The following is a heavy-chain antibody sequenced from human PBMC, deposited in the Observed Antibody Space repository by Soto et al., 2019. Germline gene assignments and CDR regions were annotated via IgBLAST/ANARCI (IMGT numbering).Heavy chain of an antibody. CDR3: LKDGLTSLFGLVYVGSNI. D-gene: IGHD3-3*01. CDR1: GFTFGDYG. V-gene: IGHV3-9*01. Sequence: EVQLVESGGGLVQPGRSLRLSCVASGFTFGDYGMHWVRQAPGRGPEWVSGITWNSGNIAYAETVKGRFTISRDNGKKSVYVQMSRLRAEVTALYYCLKDGLTSLFGLVYVGSNIWGDGTMVIVSS. J-gene: IGHJ3*02. CDR2: ITWNSGNI.